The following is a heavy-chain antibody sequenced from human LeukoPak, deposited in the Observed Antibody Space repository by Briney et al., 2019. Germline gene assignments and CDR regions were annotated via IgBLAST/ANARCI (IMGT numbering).Heavy chain of an antibody. CDR3: ARDKSPGDY. CDR1: GGSITNYY. V-gene: IGHV4-59*01. Sequence: SETLSLTCTVSGGSITNYYWSWIRQPPGKGLEWIGYIYYSGSTNYNPSLKSRVTISVDTSKDQFSLKLSSVTAADTAVYYCARDKSPGDYWGQGTLVTVSS. CDR2: IYYSGST. J-gene: IGHJ4*02.